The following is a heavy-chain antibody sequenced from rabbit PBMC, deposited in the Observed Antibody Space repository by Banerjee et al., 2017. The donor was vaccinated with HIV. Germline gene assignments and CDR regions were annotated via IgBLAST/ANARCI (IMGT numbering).Heavy chain of an antibody. J-gene: IGHJ2*01. CDR2: IGTSSGST. V-gene: IGHV1S40*01. CDR1: GFSFSSYYY. CDR3: ARSIYGSANDAFDS. Sequence: QSLEESGGDLVKPGASLTLTCTASGFSFSSYYYMCWVRQAPGKGLELIACIGTSSGSTYYASWAKGRFTISKASSTTVTLQMTSLTAADTATYFCARSIYGSANDAFDSWGPGTLVTVS. D-gene: IGHD6-1*01.